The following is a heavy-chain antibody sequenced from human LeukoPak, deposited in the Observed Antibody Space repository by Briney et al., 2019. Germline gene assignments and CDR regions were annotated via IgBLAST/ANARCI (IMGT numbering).Heavy chain of an antibody. J-gene: IGHJ4*02. CDR1: GFTFSSYW. V-gene: IGHV3-7*01. D-gene: IGHD3-9*01. Sequence: PGGSLRLSCAASGFTFSSYWMSWVRQAPGKGLEWVANIKQDGSEKYYVDSVKGRFTISRDNAKNSLYLQMNSLRAEDTAVYYCAGWYYDILTVYFDYWGQGTLVTVSS. CDR2: IKQDGSEK. CDR3: AGWYYDILTVYFDY.